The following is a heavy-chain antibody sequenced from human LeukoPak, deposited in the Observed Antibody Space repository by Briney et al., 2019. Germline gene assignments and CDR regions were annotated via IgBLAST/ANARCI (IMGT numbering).Heavy chain of an antibody. CDR3: ARGIKLVPAAIWLNWFDP. Sequence: SETLSLTCTVSDYSISSGYGYYWGWIRQPPGKGLEWIGEINHSGSTNYNPSLKSRVTISVDTSKNQFSLKLSSVTAADTAVYYCARGIKLVPAAIWLNWFDPWGQGTLVTVSS. J-gene: IGHJ5*02. CDR2: INHSGST. CDR1: DYSISSGYGYY. D-gene: IGHD2-2*02. V-gene: IGHV4-38-2*02.